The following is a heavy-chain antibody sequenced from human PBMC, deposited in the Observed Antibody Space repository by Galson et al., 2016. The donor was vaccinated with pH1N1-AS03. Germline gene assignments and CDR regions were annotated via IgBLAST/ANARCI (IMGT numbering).Heavy chain of an antibody. Sequence: SLRLSCAASGFTFSSHGMHWVRQTPGKGLEWVAVIWHDGSEKYYADSVKGRFTISRDNSKNTLYLQMNSLRAEDTAVYYCARDRHYYDYIWGTYRYDLYFDLWGRGTLVTFSS. CDR2: IWHDGSEK. D-gene: IGHD3-16*02. CDR1: GFTFSSHG. CDR3: ARDRHYYDYIWGTYRYDLYFDL. V-gene: IGHV3-33*01. J-gene: IGHJ2*01.